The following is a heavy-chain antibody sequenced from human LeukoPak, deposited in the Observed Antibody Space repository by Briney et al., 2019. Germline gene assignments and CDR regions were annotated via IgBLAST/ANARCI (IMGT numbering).Heavy chain of an antibody. Sequence: PGGSLRLSCAASGFNFSSYGMHWVRQAPGKGLEWVAFIRYDGNNKYYADSVKGRFTISRDNSKDMLYLQMDSLRAEDSALYYCAKDGNFGPYYYYMDVWGKGTTVTVSS. D-gene: IGHD1-1*01. J-gene: IGHJ6*03. V-gene: IGHV3-30*02. CDR3: AKDGNFGPYYYYMDV. CDR1: GFNFSSYG. CDR2: IRYDGNNK.